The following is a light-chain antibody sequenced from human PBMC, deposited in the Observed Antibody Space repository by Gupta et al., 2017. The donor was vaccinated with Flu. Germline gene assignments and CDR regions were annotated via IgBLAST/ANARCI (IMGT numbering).Light chain of an antibody. V-gene: IGKV3-11*01. J-gene: IGKJ3*01. CDR1: QNVEES. Sequence: ATLYLSPGERATPSCRTGQNVEESLGWYKQKPGQAPRLLIYDASKRDAGIPDRFSGSGCGKDLALTITKREPADFAGYYCRQRTDWPLFAFGHGTKV. CDR3: RQRTDWPLFA. CDR2: DAS.